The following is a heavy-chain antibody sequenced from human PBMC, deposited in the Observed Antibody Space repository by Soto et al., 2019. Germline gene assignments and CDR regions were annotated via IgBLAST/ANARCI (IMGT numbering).Heavy chain of an antibody. D-gene: IGHD2-8*02. V-gene: IGHV3-23*01. CDR1: GFTFSEYA. J-gene: IGHJ6*02. Sequence: EVKVLESGGDLVQPGGSLRLSCVASGFTFSEYAMTWVRQAPGKGLDWVSSVSANGDITYYADSVKGRFTISRDNSNNTLRLQMNSLRAEDTALYYCARGDRGVSGSPASYYFSGLDVWGQGTTVIVSS. CDR3: ARGDRGVSGSPASYYFSGLDV. CDR2: VSANGDIT.